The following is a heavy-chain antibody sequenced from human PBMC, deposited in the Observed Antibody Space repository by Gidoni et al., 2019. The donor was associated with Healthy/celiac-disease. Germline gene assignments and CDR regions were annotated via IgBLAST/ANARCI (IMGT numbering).Heavy chain of an antibody. CDR2: ISGSGGST. CDR3: AKDLYSNYVFLVFDY. V-gene: IGHV3-23*01. CDR1: GFTFSSYA. D-gene: IGHD4-4*01. J-gene: IGHJ4*02. Sequence: EVQLLESGGGLVQPGGSLRLSCAASGFTFSSYAMSWVRQAPEKGLEWVSAISGSGGSTYYADSVKGRFTISRDNSKNTLYLQMNSLRAEDTAVYYCAKDLYSNYVFLVFDYWGQGTLVTVSS.